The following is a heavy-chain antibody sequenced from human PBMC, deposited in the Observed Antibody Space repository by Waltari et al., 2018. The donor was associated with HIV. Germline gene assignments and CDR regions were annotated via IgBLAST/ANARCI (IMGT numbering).Heavy chain of an antibody. Sequence: EVQLVESGGGLVKPGGSLRLSCAASGFTFSNAWMSWVRQAPGKGLEWVGRIKSKTDGGTTDYAAPVKGRFTISRDDSKNTLYLQMNSLKTEDTAVYYCTTDSLRFLDEGYFDYWGQGTLVTVSS. CDR3: TTDSLRFLDEGYFDY. CDR1: GFTFSNAW. D-gene: IGHD3-3*01. V-gene: IGHV3-15*01. CDR2: IKSKTDGGTT. J-gene: IGHJ4*02.